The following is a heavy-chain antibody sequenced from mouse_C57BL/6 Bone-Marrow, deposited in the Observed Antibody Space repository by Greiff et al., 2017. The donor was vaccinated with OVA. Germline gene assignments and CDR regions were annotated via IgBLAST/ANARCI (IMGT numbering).Heavy chain of an antibody. CDR3: AKIWLLPYYYAMDY. D-gene: IGHD2-3*01. Sequence: VKLQESGPGLVQPSQSLSITCTVSGFSLTSYGVHWVRQSPGKGLEWLGVIWRGGSTDYNAAFMSRLSITKDNSKSQVFFKMNSLQADDTAIYYCAKIWLLPYYYAMDYWGQGTSVTVSS. J-gene: IGHJ4*01. CDR1: GFSLTSYG. V-gene: IGHV2-5*01. CDR2: IWRGGST.